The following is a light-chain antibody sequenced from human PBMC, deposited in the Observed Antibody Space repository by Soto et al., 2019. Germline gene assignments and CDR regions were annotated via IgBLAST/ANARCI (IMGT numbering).Light chain of an antibody. J-gene: IGLJ1*01. CDR1: SSDVGSHNL. CDR2: EAS. V-gene: IGLV2-14*02. Sequence: QSALTQPASVSGSPGQSITISCTGTSSDVGSHNLVSWYQQYPGKAPKLIIFEASKRPSGVSNRFSGSKSGSTASLTISGLQAEDEAEYYCSSYTSSSSFVFGTGTKVTVL. CDR3: SSYTSSSSFV.